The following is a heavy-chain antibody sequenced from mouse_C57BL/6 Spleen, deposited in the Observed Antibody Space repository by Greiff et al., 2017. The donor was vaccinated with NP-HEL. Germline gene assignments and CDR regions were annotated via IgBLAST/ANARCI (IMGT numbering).Heavy chain of an antibody. CDR2: ISYDGSN. CDR1: GYSITSGYD. CDR3: ARGGSGYPWFAY. D-gene: IGHD3-2*02. J-gene: IGHJ3*01. V-gene: IGHV3-6*01. Sequence: VQLQQSGPGLVKPSQSLSLTCSVTGYSITSGYDWNWVRQFPGNKREWRGYISYDGSNNYNPSLQNRISITRDTSKNQFFLKLNSVTTEDTATYDCARGGSGYPWFAYWGQGTLVTVSA.